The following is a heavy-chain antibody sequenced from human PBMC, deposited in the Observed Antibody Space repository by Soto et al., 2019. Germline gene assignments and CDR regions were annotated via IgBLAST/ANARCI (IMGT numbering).Heavy chain of an antibody. J-gene: IGHJ4*02. CDR3: ARDSGSLVRYSYSSSWYRPSYYFDY. V-gene: IGHV3-74*01. CDR1: GFTFSSYW. Sequence: EVQLVESGGGLVQPGGSLRLSCAASGFTFSSYWMHWVRQAPGKGLVWVSRINSDGSSTSYADSVKGRFTISRDNAKNTLYLQMNSLRAEDTAVYYCARDSGSLVRYSYSSSWYRPSYYFDYWGQGTLVTVSS. D-gene: IGHD6-13*01. CDR2: INSDGSST.